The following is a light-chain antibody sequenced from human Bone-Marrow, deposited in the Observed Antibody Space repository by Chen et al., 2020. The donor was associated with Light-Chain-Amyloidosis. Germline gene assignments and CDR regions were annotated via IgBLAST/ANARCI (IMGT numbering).Light chain of an antibody. CDR3: QQYNNWPPIT. CDR1: QSVSSN. Sequence: ETVMTQSPATLSVSPGERATLSCRASQSVSSNLAWYQQKPGQAPRLLIYGASTRATGISARFRGSGSGRDFTLTISSLQSEDYAVYYCQQYNNWPPITFGQGTRLDIK. J-gene: IGKJ5*01. CDR2: GAS. V-gene: IGKV3-15*01.